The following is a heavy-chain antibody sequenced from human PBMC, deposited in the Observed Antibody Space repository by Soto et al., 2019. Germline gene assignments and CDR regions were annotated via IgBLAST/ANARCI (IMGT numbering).Heavy chain of an antibody. Sequence: EVQLVESGGGLVQPGGSLRLSCAASGFTFSSHWMSWVRQAPGKGLEWVANIKEDGSEKYYVDSVKGRFTISRDNAKKSLYLQMNSLRAEDTAVYYCARWDPAYWGQGTLVIVSS. D-gene: IGHD1-26*01. CDR2: IKEDGSEK. J-gene: IGHJ4*02. CDR3: ARWDPAY. CDR1: GFTFSSHW. V-gene: IGHV3-7*01.